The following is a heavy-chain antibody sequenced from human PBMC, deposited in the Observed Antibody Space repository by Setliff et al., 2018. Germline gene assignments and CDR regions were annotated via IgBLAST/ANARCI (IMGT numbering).Heavy chain of an antibody. CDR2: INPSGGLT. V-gene: IGHV1-46*01. Sequence: ASVKVSCKASGYTLTNYYMHWVRQAPGQGLEWMGIINPSGGLTRYAQKFQGRVTMTRDTSTSTAYMELSSLRSEDTAVYFCARERGSYDSSTHYTYYFDYWGQGTLVTVSS. CDR1: GYTLTNYY. D-gene: IGHD3-22*01. CDR3: ARERGSYDSSTHYTYYFDY. J-gene: IGHJ4*02.